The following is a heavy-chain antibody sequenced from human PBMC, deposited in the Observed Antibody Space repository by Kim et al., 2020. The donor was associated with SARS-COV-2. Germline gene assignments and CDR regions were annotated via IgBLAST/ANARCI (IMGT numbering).Heavy chain of an antibody. J-gene: IGHJ5*02. V-gene: IGHV4-34*01. D-gene: IGHD2-15*01. CDR3: ARGFRYCSGGSCPRANWFD. Sequence: SQTLSLTCAVYGGSFSGYYWSWIRQPPGKGLEWIGEINHSGSTNYNPSLKSRVTISVDTSKNQFSLKLSSVTAADTAVYYCARGFRYCSGGSCPRANWFD. CDR1: GGSFSGYY. CDR2: INHSGST.